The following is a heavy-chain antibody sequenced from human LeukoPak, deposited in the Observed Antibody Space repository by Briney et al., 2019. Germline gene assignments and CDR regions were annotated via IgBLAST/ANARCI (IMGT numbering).Heavy chain of an antibody. D-gene: IGHD3-16*02. J-gene: IGHJ4*02. V-gene: IGHV3-23*01. CDR1: GFTFDDYA. Sequence: GRSLRLSCAASGFTFDDYAMHWVRLAPGKVLEWVSAISGSGGSTYYADSVKGRFTISRDNSKNTLYLQMNSLRAEDTAVYYCAKEGGYGELSSYFDYWGQGTLVTVSS. CDR3: AKEGGYGELSSYFDY. CDR2: ISGSGGST.